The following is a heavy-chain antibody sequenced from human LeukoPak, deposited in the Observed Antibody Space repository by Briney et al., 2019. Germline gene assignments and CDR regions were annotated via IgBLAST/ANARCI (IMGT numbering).Heavy chain of an antibody. D-gene: IGHD3-10*01. Sequence: GGSLRLSCAASGFTFRNYVIHWVRQAPGKGLEWVAVTSSDLNVKLYAGSVKGRFTISRDNSRSTLYLQMNSLRPEDTAIYYCAREGYYGSGSPPSLYFDYWGQGTLVTVSS. CDR3: AREGYYGSGSPPSLYFDY. CDR2: TSSDLNVK. CDR1: GFTFRNYV. V-gene: IGHV3-30-3*01. J-gene: IGHJ4*02.